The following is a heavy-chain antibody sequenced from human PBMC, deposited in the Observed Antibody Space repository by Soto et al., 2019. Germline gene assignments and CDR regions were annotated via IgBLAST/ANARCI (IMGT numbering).Heavy chain of an antibody. D-gene: IGHD1-20*01. V-gene: IGHV3-7*03. CDR3: DTQVYGVDY. CDR2: IKQDGSEK. J-gene: IGHJ4*02. CDR1: GCTFISYV. Sequence: VVSLRRSCSSSGCTFISYVMGLFLQAPGKGLEWVSNIKQDGSEKYYVDSVKGPFTISRDNDKNSLYLQMNSLRAEDTAVYYCDTQVYGVDYWGKAIMVTVSS.